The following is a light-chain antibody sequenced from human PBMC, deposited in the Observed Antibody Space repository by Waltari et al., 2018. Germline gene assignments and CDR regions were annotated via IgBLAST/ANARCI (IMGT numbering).Light chain of an antibody. CDR1: RGHSSNI. CDR3: QTGGHGTWV. Sequence: QLALTQSPSASASLGASVRLTCTLSRGHSSNIIAWHQQQPEKGPRYLMKVNSDGSHSKGDEIPDRFSGSSSGAERYLTISSLQSEDEADYYCQTGGHGTWVFGGGTKLTVL. J-gene: IGLJ3*02. V-gene: IGLV4-69*01. CDR2: VNSDGSH.